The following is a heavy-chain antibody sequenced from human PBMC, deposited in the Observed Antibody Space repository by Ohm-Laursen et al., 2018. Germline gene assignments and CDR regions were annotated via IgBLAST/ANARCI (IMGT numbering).Heavy chain of an antibody. CDR3: ARGPPTSYYYDSSGRYYFDY. Sequence: GTLSLTCTVSGGSISSYYWSWIRQPPGKGLERIGYIYYSGSTNYNPSLKSRVTISVDTSKNQFSLKLSSVTAADTAVYYCARGPPTSYYYDSSGRYYFDYWGQGTLVTVSS. J-gene: IGHJ4*02. CDR1: GGSISSYY. CDR2: IYYSGST. V-gene: IGHV4-59*01. D-gene: IGHD3-22*01.